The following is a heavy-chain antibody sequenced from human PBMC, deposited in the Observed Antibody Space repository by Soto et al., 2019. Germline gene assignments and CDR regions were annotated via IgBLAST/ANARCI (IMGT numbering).Heavy chain of an antibody. J-gene: IGHJ6*02. D-gene: IGHD6-13*01. Sequence: TLRLDCTFFGLSLSAGGVGVGWIRQPRRKALEWLALIYRDDDKRDSPLLKSRLTITKDTSKNQVVLTMTNMHPVDTATDYCAHHSSHYYYYYGMDVWGQGTTVTVSS. CDR3: AHHSSHYYYYYGMDV. CDR1: GLSLSAGGVG. V-gene: IGHV2-5*02. CDR2: IYRDDDK.